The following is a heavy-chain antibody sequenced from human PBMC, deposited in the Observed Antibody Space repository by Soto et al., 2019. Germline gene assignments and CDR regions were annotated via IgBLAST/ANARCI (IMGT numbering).Heavy chain of an antibody. V-gene: IGHV4-59*01. CDR1: GGSTSSYY. D-gene: IGHD3-22*01. CDR2: IYYSGST. Sequence: SETLSLTCTVSGGSTSSYYWSWIRQPPGKGLEWIGYIYYSGSTNYNPSLKSRVTISVDTSKNQFSLKLSSVTAADTAVYYCARQQYYYDSRSYYFDYWGQGTLVTVSS. CDR3: ARQQYYYDSRSYYFDY. J-gene: IGHJ4*02.